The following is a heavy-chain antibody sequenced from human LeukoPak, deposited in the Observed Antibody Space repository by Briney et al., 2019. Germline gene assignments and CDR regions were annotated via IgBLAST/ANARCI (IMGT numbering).Heavy chain of an antibody. CDR3: ARAGLEWLVPVY. CDR1: GGTFSSYA. D-gene: IGHD6-19*01. Sequence: SVKVSCKASGGTFSSYAISWVRRAPGQGLEWMGGIIPIFGTANYAQKFQGRVTITADKSTSTAYMELSSLRSEDTAVYYCARAGLEWLVPVYWGQGTLVTVSS. J-gene: IGHJ4*02. V-gene: IGHV1-69*06. CDR2: IIPIFGTA.